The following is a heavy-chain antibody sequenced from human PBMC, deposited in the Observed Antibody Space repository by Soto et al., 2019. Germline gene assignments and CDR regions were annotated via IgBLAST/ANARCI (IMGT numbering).Heavy chain of an antibody. Sequence: QVQLVESGGGVVQPGRSLRLSCAASGFTFSSYAMHWVRQAPGKGLEWVAVISYDGSNKYYADSVKGRFTISRDNSKNTLYLQMNSLRAEDTAVYYCARVFGPYGSGSYLIHFSSRNYYYYGMDVWGQGTTVTVSS. CDR3: ARVFGPYGSGSYLIHFSSRNYYYYGMDV. D-gene: IGHD3-10*01. J-gene: IGHJ6*02. CDR1: GFTFSSYA. V-gene: IGHV3-30-3*01. CDR2: ISYDGSNK.